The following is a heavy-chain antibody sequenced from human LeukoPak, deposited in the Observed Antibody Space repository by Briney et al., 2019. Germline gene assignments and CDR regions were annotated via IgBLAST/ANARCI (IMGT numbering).Heavy chain of an antibody. CDR3: ARAPDYDILADYFDF. CDR2: ISYDGNNE. CDR1: GFTFSSYA. D-gene: IGHD3-9*01. V-gene: IGHV3-30*04. Sequence: GGSLRLSCAASGFTFSSYAMHWVRQAPGKGLEWVAVISYDGNNECYADSVKGRFTISRDDSKNTLYLQMNSLRAEDTAVYYCARAPDYDILADYFDFWGRGTLVTVSS. J-gene: IGHJ4*02.